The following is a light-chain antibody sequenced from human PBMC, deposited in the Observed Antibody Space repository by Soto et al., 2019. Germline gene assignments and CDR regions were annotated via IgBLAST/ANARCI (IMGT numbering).Light chain of an antibody. V-gene: IGKV1-12*01. J-gene: IGKJ5*01. CDR3: QQAASFPIT. CDR1: QGVSTW. Sequence: DIQMTQSPSSVSASVGYRVTITCRASQGVSTWLAWYQQKPGKAPNLLIYTASSLQSGVPSRLRGSGYGTDLTITINGLKNEDFETYYCQQAASFPITFGHGTRLEIK. CDR2: TAS.